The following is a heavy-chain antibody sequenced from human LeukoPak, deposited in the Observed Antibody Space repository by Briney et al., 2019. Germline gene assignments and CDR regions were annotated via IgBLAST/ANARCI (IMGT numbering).Heavy chain of an antibody. Sequence: ASVKVSCKASGYTFTSYGISWVRQAPGQGLEWIGWISDYNGNTNYAQKLQGRVTMTTDTSTSTAYMELRSLRSDDTAVYYCARGEWNYYDSSGESSSFDYWGQGTLVTVSS. V-gene: IGHV1-18*01. D-gene: IGHD3-22*01. CDR1: GYTFTSYG. CDR2: ISDYNGNT. CDR3: ARGEWNYYDSSGESSSFDY. J-gene: IGHJ4*02.